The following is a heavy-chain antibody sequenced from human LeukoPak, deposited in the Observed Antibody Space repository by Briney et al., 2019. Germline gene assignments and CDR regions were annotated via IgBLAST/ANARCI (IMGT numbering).Heavy chain of an antibody. V-gene: IGHV3-21*01. CDR3: ARVPYGSGSYPFDY. Sequence: GGSLRLSCAASGFTFSSYSMNWVRQAPGKGLEWVSSISSSSSYIYYADSVKGRFTISRDNAKNSLYLQMNSLRAEDTAVYYCARVPYGSGSYPFDYWGQGTLVTVSS. J-gene: IGHJ4*02. CDR2: ISSSSSYI. CDR1: GFTFSSYS. D-gene: IGHD3-10*01.